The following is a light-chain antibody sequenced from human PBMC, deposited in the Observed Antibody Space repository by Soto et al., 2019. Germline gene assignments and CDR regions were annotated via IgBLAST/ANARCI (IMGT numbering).Light chain of an antibody. Sequence: DIQVTQSPSSVSASVGDRVTITCRASQDINNWLAWYQQKPGKAPKLLIYTTSNLQGGVPSRFSGSGSGTDFTLTISSLQPEDFATYYCQQANSFPLTFGGGTKVEIK. CDR3: QQANSFPLT. J-gene: IGKJ4*01. V-gene: IGKV1D-12*01. CDR2: TTS. CDR1: QDINNW.